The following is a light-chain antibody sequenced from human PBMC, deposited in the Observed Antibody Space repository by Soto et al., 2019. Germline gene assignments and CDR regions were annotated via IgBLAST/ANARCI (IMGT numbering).Light chain of an antibody. CDR1: QGIRND. Sequence: DIQMTQSPSSLSASVGDRVTITCRASQGIRNDLAWYQQKPGETPKLLIYAASTLESGIPPRFSGSGSGTDFTLTINNLQPEDVATYYCQRYYNAPFTFGGGTKVEIK. CDR2: AAS. J-gene: IGKJ4*01. V-gene: IGKV1-27*01. CDR3: QRYYNAPFT.